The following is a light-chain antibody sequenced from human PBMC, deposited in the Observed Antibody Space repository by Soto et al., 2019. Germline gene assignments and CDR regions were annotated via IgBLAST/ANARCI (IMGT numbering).Light chain of an antibody. V-gene: IGLV2-8*01. CDR3: SSYAGSNIFYV. Sequence: QSALTQPPSASGSPGQSVTISCTGTSSDVGGYNYVSWYQQHPGKAPKVIIYEVSTRPSGVPDRFSGSKSGNTAYLTVSGLQAEDEADYYCSSYAGSNIFYVFGTGTQLTVL. J-gene: IGLJ1*01. CDR2: EVS. CDR1: SSDVGGYNY.